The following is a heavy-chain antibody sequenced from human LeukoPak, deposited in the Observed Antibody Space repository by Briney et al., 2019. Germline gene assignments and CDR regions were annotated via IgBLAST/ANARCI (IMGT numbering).Heavy chain of an antibody. Sequence: ASVKVSCKASGYTFTSYGITWVRQAPGQGLEWMGWISAYNGNANYAQKLQGRVTMTTDTSTSTAYMELRSLRSDDTAVYYCARGYSGAWWDVLHIWGQGTMVTVSS. CDR2: ISAYNGNA. D-gene: IGHD1-26*01. V-gene: IGHV1-18*01. CDR1: GYTFTSYG. CDR3: ARGYSGAWWDVLHI. J-gene: IGHJ3*02.